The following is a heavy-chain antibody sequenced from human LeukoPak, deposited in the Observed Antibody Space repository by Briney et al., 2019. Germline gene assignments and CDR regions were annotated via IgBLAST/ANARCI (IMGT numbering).Heavy chain of an antibody. CDR3: ARHSVRSGWYISTGNWFDP. CDR1: GYSFTSYW. Sequence: GESLKISCKGSGYSFTSYWIGWVRQMPGKGLEWMGIIYPGDSDTRYRPSFQGQVTISADKSISTAYLQWSSLKASYPAVYYCARHSVRSGWYISTGNWFDPRGQGTLVTVSS. D-gene: IGHD6-19*01. J-gene: IGHJ5*02. V-gene: IGHV5-51*01. CDR2: IYPGDSDT.